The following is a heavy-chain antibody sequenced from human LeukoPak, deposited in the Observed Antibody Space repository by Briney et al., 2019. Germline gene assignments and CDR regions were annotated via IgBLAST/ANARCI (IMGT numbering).Heavy chain of an antibody. D-gene: IGHD4-17*01. J-gene: IGHJ4*02. CDR3: AREYYDYGDYYFDY. Sequence: PSETLSLTCPVSGGSISSGSYYWSWIRQPAGKGLEWIGRIYTSGSTNYNPSLKSPVTISVDTSKHQFSLKLSSVTAADTAVYYCAREYYDYGDYYFDYWSQGTLVTVSS. V-gene: IGHV4-61*02. CDR1: GGSISSGSYY. CDR2: IYTSGST.